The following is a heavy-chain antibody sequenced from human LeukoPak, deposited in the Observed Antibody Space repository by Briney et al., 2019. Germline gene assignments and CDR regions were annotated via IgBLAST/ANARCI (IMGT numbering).Heavy chain of an antibody. J-gene: IGHJ4*02. CDR2: IKQDGSEK. CDR3: ARDTLTMVRGVITYYFDY. D-gene: IGHD3-10*01. CDR1: GFTFSSYW. V-gene: IGHV3-7*01. Sequence: GGSLRLSCAASGFTFSSYWMSWVRQAPGKGLEWVANIKQDGSEKYYVDSVKGRFTISRDNAKNSLYLQMNSLRAEDTAVYYCARDTLTMVRGVITYYFDYWGQGTLVTVSS.